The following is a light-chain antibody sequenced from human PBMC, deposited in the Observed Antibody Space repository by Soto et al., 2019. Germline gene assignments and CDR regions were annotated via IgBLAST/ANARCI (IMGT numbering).Light chain of an antibody. CDR3: QQYGSSPCT. J-gene: IGKJ1*01. Sequence: IVLTQSPGTLSLYRGERATLSCRARQSVSSSFLAWYQQKPGQAPWLLIYGASSRATGIPDRFSGSGSGTDFTLTISRLEPEDFAVYYCQQYGSSPCTFGQGTKVEIK. CDR1: QSVSSSF. V-gene: IGKV3-20*01. CDR2: GAS.